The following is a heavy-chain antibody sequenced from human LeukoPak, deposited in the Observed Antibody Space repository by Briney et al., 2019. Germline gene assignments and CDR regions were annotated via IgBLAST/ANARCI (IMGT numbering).Heavy chain of an antibody. V-gene: IGHV1-2*02. CDR1: GGTFSSYA. Sequence: ASVKVSCKASGGTFSSYAISWVRQAPGQGLEWMGWINPNSGGTNYAQKFQGRVTMTRDTSISTAYMELSRLRSDDTAVYYCARTFGVALGWFDPWGQGTLVTVSS. CDR2: INPNSGGT. CDR3: ARTFGVALGWFDP. J-gene: IGHJ5*02. D-gene: IGHD3-3*01.